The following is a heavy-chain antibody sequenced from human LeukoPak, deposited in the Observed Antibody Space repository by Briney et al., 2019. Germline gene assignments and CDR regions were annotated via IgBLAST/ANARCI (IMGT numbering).Heavy chain of an antibody. D-gene: IGHD6-13*01. CDR3: ARDAQQQLVRYTLRGNWFDP. J-gene: IGHJ5*02. V-gene: IGHV1-18*01. CDR2: ISAYNGNT. Sequence: ASVKVSCKASGCTFTSYGISWVRQAPGQGLEWMGWISAYNGNTNYAQKLQGRVTMTTDTSTSTAYMELRSLRSDDTAVYYCARDAQQQLVRYTLRGNWFDPWGQGTLVTVSS. CDR1: GCTFTSYG.